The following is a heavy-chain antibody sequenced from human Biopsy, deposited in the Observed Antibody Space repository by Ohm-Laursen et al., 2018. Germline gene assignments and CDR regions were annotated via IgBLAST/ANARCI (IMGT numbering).Heavy chain of an antibody. J-gene: IGHJ3*01. V-gene: IGHV1-2*02. Sequence: VASVKVSCKGSGYAVNDYFLHWLRLAPGQGPEWMGWISPNSGGTNYAQKFQGRVTMTTDTSTSTVYLELRRLISDDTAVYYCARDIMNRIAGLVTRSDVFDVWGQGTLVTVSS. D-gene: IGHD3-16*01. CDR1: GYAVNDYF. CDR2: ISPNSGGT. CDR3: ARDIMNRIAGLVTRSDVFDV.